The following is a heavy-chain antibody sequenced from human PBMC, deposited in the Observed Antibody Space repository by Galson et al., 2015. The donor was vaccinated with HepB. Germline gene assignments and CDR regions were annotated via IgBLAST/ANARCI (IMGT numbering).Heavy chain of an antibody. D-gene: IGHD3-3*01. CDR3: ARADFWSGFGTDY. V-gene: IGHV1-3*01. Sequence: SVKVSCKASGYTFTSYAMHWVRQAPGQRLEWMGWINAGNGNTKYSQKFQGRVTITRDTSASTAYMELSSRRSEDTAVYYCARADFWSGFGTDYWGQGTLVTVSS. J-gene: IGHJ4*02. CDR2: INAGNGNT. CDR1: GYTFTSYA.